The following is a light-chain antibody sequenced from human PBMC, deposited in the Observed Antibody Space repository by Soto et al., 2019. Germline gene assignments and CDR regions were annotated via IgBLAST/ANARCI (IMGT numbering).Light chain of an antibody. CDR2: EGS. V-gene: IGLV2-23*01. CDR3: FSYAGSRV. J-gene: IGLJ3*02. Sequence: QSALTQPASVSGSPGQSITISCTGTSSDVGSYNLVSWYQQHPGRAPKLMIYEGSKRPSGVSNRFSGSKSGNTASLTISGLQAEDEAVYYCFSYAGSRVFGGGIKLTVL. CDR1: SSDVGSYNL.